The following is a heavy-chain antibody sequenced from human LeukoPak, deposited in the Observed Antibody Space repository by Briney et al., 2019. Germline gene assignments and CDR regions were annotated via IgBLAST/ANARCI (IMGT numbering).Heavy chain of an antibody. J-gene: IGHJ4*02. Sequence: RASVKVSCKASGGTFSSYVISWVRQAPGQGLEWMGGIIPIFAKTNYAQKFQGRVTITADESTNTAYMELSSLRSEDTAIYFCARSAIFGVVILDYWGQGTLVTVSS. CDR3: ARSAIFGVVILDY. CDR1: GGTFSSYV. D-gene: IGHD3-3*01. CDR2: IIPIFAKT. V-gene: IGHV1-69*13.